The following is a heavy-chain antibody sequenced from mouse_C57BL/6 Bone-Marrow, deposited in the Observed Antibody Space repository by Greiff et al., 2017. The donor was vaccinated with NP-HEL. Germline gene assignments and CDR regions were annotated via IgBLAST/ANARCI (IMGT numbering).Heavy chain of an antibody. Sequence: QVQLKESGAELARPGASVKLSCKASGYTFTSYGISWVKQRTGQGLEWIGELYPRRGNTYYNEKFKGTATLTVDKSSSTAYMELRSLTSEDAAVYFCARGRGYARAWFAYWGQGTLVTVSA. D-gene: IGHD2-2*01. CDR3: ARGRGYARAWFAY. CDR2: LYPRRGNT. CDR1: GYTFTSYG. J-gene: IGHJ3*01. V-gene: IGHV1-81*01.